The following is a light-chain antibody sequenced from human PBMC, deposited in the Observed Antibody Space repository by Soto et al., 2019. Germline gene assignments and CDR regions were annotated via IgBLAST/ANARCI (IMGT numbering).Light chain of an antibody. CDR3: QQYNSYSGT. CDR1: QSISSW. J-gene: IGKJ2*02. Sequence: DIQMTQSPSTLSASVGDRVTITCRASQSISSWLAWYQQKPGKAPKLLIYDASSLESAVPSRFSGSGSGTEFTLTISSLQPDDFATYYCQQYNSYSGTFGQGTKLEIK. V-gene: IGKV1-5*01. CDR2: DAS.